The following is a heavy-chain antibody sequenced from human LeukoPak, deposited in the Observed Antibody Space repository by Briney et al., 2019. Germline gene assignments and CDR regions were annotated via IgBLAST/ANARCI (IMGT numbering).Heavy chain of an antibody. V-gene: IGHV4-39*01. D-gene: IGHD3-22*01. Sequence: KPSETLSLTCTVSGGSISSSSYYWGWIRQPPGKGLEWIGSIFYSGSTYYNPSLESRVTIPVDTSKNQFSLKLSSVTAADTAVYYCARQFYYDSGGSHYWGQGTLVTVSS. CDR2: IFYSGST. CDR1: GGSISSSSYY. CDR3: ARQFYYDSGGSHY. J-gene: IGHJ4*02.